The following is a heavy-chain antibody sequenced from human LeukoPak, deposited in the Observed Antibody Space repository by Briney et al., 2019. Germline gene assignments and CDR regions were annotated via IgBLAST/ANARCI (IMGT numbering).Heavy chain of an antibody. CDR3: APNYYGSGSPVL. CDR2: IIPIFGTA. J-gene: IGHJ4*02. Sequence: SVKVSCKASGYTFTGYYMHWVRQAPGQGLEWMGGIIPIFGTANYAQKFQGRVTITADKSTSTAYMELSSLRSEDTAVYYCAPNYYGSGSPVLWGQGTLVTVSS. CDR1: GYTFTGYY. V-gene: IGHV1-69*06. D-gene: IGHD3-10*01.